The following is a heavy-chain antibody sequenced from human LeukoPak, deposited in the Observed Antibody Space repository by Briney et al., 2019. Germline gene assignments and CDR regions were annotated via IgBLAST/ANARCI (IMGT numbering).Heavy chain of an antibody. D-gene: IGHD5-18*01. CDR3: AKDIVSGRYSYFHY. J-gene: IGHJ4*02. CDR1: GFTFSSYW. V-gene: IGHV3-9*01. CDR2: ISWNSGSI. Sequence: TGGSLRLSCAASGFTFSSYWMSWVRQAPGKGLEWVSGISWNSGSIGYADSVKGRFTISRDNAKNSLYLQMNSLRAEDTALYYCAKDIVSGRYSYFHYWGQGTLVTVSS.